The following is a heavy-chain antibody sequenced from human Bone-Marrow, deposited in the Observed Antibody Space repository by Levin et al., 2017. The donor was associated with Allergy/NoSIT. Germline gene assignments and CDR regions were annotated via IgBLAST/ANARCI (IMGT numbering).Heavy chain of an antibody. J-gene: IGHJ4*02. Sequence: QTGGSLRLSCAASGFTFRNYDMSWVRQAPGKGLEWVSAIGGRVGSTYYADSVKGRFTISRDNSKNTLYLEMNSLRAEDTAIYYCAHLVGATPFDSWGQGTLVSVSS. CDR2: IGGRVGST. CDR1: GFTFRNYD. CDR3: AHLVGATPFDS. D-gene: IGHD1-26*01. V-gene: IGHV3-23*01.